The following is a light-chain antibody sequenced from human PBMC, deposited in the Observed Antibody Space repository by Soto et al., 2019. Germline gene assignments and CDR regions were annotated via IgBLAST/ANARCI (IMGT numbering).Light chain of an antibody. CDR2: DAS. V-gene: IGKV3-15*01. Sequence: EKVMTQSPATLSVSPGERATLSCRASQSVSSNLAWYQQKPGQAPRLLIYDASTRATGIPARFSGSGSGTEFTLTISSLQSEDLAVYYCQEYDDWPETFGQGTKVAI. CDR3: QEYDDWPET. J-gene: IGKJ1*01. CDR1: QSVSSN.